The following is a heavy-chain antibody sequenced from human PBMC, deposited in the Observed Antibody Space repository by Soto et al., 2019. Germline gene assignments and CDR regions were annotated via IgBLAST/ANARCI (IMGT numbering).Heavy chain of an antibody. D-gene: IGHD4-17*01. J-gene: IGHJ4*02. V-gene: IGHV3-33*06. Sequence: GGSLRLSCEASGFTFRSFTMHWVRQAPGKGLEWVAAIWGDGSQHYYADSVKRRFTVSRDNSKNTVYLQMNSPRAEDTAVYYCVNDFGDYKFDYWGQGTLVTVSS. CDR2: IWGDGSQH. CDR1: GFTFRSFT. CDR3: VNDFGDYKFDY.